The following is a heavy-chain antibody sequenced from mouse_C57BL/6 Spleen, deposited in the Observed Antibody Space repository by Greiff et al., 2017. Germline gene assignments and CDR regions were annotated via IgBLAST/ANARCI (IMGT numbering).Heavy chain of an antibody. CDR2: IFPGSGGT. J-gene: IGHJ1*03. Sequence: VQLQQSGAELMKPGASVKISCKASGYTFTGYWIEWVKQRPGQGLEWIGDIFPGSGGTNYNEKFKGKATLTADTSSNTAYMELSSLTTEDSAMNYYASPDYGSRVWYFDDWGKGTTVTVSA. CDR3: ASPDYGSRVWYFDD. D-gene: IGHD1-1*01. CDR1: GYTFTGYW. V-gene: IGHV1-9*01.